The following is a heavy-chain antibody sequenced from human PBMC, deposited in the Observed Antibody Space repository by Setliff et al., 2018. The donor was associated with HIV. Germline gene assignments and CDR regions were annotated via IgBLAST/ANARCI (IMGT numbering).Heavy chain of an antibody. J-gene: IGHJ6*03. Sequence: PSETLSLTCTVSGGSISSYYWSWIRQPPGKGLEWIGYIYTSGSINYNPSLKSRVTISVDTSKNQFSLKLTSVAAADTAVYFCARDKGGTYDGMYYYYYMDVWGKGTTVTVSS. CDR3: ARDKGGTYDGMYYYYYMDV. D-gene: IGHD1-26*01. CDR2: IYTSGSI. V-gene: IGHV4-4*09. CDR1: GGSISSYY.